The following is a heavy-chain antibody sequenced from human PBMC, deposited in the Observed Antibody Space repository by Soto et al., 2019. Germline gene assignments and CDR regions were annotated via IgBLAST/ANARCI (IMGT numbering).Heavy chain of an antibody. Sequence: EVQLLESGGGLVQPGGSLRLSCAAAGFTFSNYALPWVRQSPGKGLEGVSAFSGSGGSTYYADSVRGRFTISRDKSKNTLFLQMNSLRVEDTAIFYCARDWTGDTCPCLDVWGQGTTVSVSS. CDR1: GFTFSNYA. J-gene: IGHJ6*02. V-gene: IGHV3-23*01. CDR2: FSGSGGST. CDR3: ARDWTGDTCPCLDV. D-gene: IGHD3-3*01.